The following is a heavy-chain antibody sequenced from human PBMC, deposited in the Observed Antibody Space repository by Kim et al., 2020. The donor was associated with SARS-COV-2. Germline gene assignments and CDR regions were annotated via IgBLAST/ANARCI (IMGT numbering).Heavy chain of an antibody. V-gene: IGHV3-48*03. CDR3: VAEYSTLSDYFDY. J-gene: IGHJ4*02. CDR1: GFSISGYE. CDR2: VSSSGRDI. D-gene: IGHD2-2*01. Sequence: GGSLRLSCAASGFSISGYEMNWVRQAPGKGLEWVSYVSSSGRDIYYADSVKGRFTISRDNARNSLYLQMNSLRAEDTAIYYCVAEYSTLSDYFDYWGRGTLVTVSS.